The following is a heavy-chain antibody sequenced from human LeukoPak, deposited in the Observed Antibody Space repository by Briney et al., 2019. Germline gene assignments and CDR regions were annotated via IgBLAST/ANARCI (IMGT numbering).Heavy chain of an antibody. D-gene: IGHD5-24*01. Sequence: ASVKVSCKASGYTFTGYYMHWVRQAPGQGLEWMGRINPNSGGTNYAQKFQGRVTMTRDTSISTAYMELSRLRSDDTAVYYCASLRDGYNFDYYYMDVWSKGTTVTVSS. V-gene: IGHV1-2*06. CDR3: ASLRDGYNFDYYYMDV. CDR1: GYTFTGYY. J-gene: IGHJ6*03. CDR2: INPNSGGT.